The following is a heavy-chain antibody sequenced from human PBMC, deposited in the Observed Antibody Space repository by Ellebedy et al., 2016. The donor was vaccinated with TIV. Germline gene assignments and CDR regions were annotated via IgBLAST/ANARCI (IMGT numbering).Heavy chain of an antibody. CDR2: IKEDGSDT. CDR3: VREKWQFDY. CDR1: GFTLGVYW. Sequence: GESLKISCQASGFTLGVYWMSWVRQAPGRGLEWVANIKEDGSDTNYVDSTKGRFTISRDNAKNSLYLQMNSLRVEDTAIYYCVREKWQFDYWGQGTLVTVSS. J-gene: IGHJ4*02. D-gene: IGHD5-12*01. V-gene: IGHV3-7*03.